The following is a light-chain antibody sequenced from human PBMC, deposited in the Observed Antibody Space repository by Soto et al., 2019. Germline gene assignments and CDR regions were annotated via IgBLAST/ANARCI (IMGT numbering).Light chain of an antibody. CDR1: NNDVGGYNF. V-gene: IGLV2-14*01. Sequence: QSALTQPASVSGSPGQSITISCAGTNNDVGGYNFVSWYQQHPGKAPKLLIYEVTDRPSGVSHRFSGSKSGNTASLTISGLQADDEADYYCTSYTTNGTPYVFGTGTKVTVL. J-gene: IGLJ1*01. CDR3: TSYTTNGTPYV. CDR2: EVT.